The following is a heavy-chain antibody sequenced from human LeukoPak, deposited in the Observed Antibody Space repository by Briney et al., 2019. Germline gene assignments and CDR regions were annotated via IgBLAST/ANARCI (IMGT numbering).Heavy chain of an antibody. Sequence: SETLSLTCTVSGGSISSGDYYWSWIRQPPGKGLEWIGYIYYSGSTYYNPSLKSRVTISVDTSKNQFSLKLSSATAADTAVYYCARGALLWFGELGYWGQGTLVTVSS. V-gene: IGHV4-30-4*01. CDR2: IYYSGST. J-gene: IGHJ4*02. D-gene: IGHD3-10*01. CDR3: ARGALLWFGELGY. CDR1: GGSISSGDYY.